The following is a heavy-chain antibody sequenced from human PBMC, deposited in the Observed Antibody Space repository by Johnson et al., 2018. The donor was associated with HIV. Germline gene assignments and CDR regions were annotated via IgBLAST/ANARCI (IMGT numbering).Heavy chain of an antibody. J-gene: IGHJ3*02. D-gene: IGHD2-2*01. CDR3: AKDLHGYQLRDDAFDI. CDR1: GFTFSTYA. V-gene: IGHV3-30-3*02. CDR2: ISSDESNK. Sequence: QVQLVESGGGVVQPGGSLRFSCAASGFTFSTYAMHWVRQAPGKGLEWVAVISSDESNKYYADSVKGRFTISRDNSKNTLYLQMNSLRAEETAVYYCAKDLHGYQLRDDAFDIWGQGTMVTVSS.